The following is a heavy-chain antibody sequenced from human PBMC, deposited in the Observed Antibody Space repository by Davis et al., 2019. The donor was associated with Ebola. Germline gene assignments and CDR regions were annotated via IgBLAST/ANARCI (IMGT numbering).Heavy chain of an antibody. CDR2: ISYDGSNK. V-gene: IGHV3-30*18. J-gene: IGHJ6*04. Sequence: GESLKISCAASGFTFSSYTMNWARQAPGKGLEWVAVISYDGSNKYYADSVKGRFTISRDDSKNTLYLQMNSLRAEDTAVHYCAKDLIEYGDYSRVGTYYYYGMDVWGKGTTVTVSS. CDR1: GFTFSSYT. D-gene: IGHD4-17*01. CDR3: AKDLIEYGDYSRVGTYYYYGMDV.